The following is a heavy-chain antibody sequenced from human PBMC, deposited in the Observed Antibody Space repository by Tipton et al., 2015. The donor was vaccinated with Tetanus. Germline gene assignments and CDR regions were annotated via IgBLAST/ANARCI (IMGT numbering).Heavy chain of an antibody. V-gene: IGHV4-31*03. Sequence: TLSLTCTVSGGSLSRGGYYWTWIRQNPGKGLEWIGDIYFSGSTYYNPSLKSRVTISVDTSKNQFSLRLNSVTAADTAVYYCARDQARGARGWNYFDSWGQGTLVTVFS. D-gene: IGHD6-6*01. CDR3: ARDQARGARGWNYFDS. J-gene: IGHJ4*02. CDR2: IYFSGST. CDR1: GGSLSRGGYY.